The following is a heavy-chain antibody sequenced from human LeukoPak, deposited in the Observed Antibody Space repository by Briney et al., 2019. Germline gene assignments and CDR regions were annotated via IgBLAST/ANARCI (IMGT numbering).Heavy chain of an antibody. CDR1: GFSFSDYY. Sequence: GGSLRLSCAASGFSFSDYYMSWIRQAPGKGLEWVSYISGSTSYTDYADSVKGRFTISRDNAENSLYLQMNSLRAEDTAVYYCARTLVAAPGSKGGPWGQGTLVTVSS. CDR2: ISGSTSYT. V-gene: IGHV3-11*03. CDR3: ARTLVAAPGSKGGP. J-gene: IGHJ5*02. D-gene: IGHD6-13*01.